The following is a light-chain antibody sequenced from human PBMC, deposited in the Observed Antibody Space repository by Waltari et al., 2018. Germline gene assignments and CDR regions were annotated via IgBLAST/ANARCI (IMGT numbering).Light chain of an antibody. CDR3: QQRSNWPT. CDR2: DAS. V-gene: IGKV3-11*01. J-gene: IGKJ4*01. Sequence: DIVLTQSRATLSLSPGERATLSCRTSQSVSSYFAWYQQKPGQAPRLLIYDASNRATGIPARFSGSWSGTDFTLTISSLAPEDFAVYYCQQRSNWPTFGGGTKVEIK. CDR1: QSVSSY.